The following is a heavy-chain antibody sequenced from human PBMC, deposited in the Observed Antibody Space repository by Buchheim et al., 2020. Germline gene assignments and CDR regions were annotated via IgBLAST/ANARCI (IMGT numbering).Heavy chain of an antibody. CDR1: GFTFTSNY. V-gene: IGHV1-46*01. CDR2: IDPGSGSA. CDR3: ARLGDAIDD. J-gene: IGHJ4*02. D-gene: IGHD2-21*02. Sequence: QVHLVQSGAEVRKPGASVKVSCKTSGFTFTSNYMHWVRQAPGQGPEWMGIIDPGSGSANSAQKFHGRVTMTSDTSTITVYMEMSSLTSDDTAVYYCARLGDAIDDWGQGTL.